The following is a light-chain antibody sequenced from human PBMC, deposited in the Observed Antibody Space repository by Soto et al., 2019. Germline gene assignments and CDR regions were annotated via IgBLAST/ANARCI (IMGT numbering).Light chain of an antibody. J-gene: IGKJ2*01. CDR3: QQSYSFPNT. CDR1: QSISSY. CDR2: AAC. Sequence: DIQMTQSPSSLSASVGDRVTITCRASQSISSYLSWFQQKPGKAPKLLIYAACSLQSGVPTRFSGSGSGTHFTITNSTLQAEDLATYYCQQSYSFPNTFGQGTKLEIK. V-gene: IGKV1-39*01.